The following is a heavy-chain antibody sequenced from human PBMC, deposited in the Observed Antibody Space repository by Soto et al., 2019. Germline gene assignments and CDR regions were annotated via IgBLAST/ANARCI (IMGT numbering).Heavy chain of an antibody. CDR3: ATALPVAHYYYYGMDV. J-gene: IGHJ6*02. CDR1: GFTFSSYA. Sequence: EVQLLESGGGLVQPGGSLRLSCAASGFTFSSYAMSWVRQAPGKGLEWVSAISGSGGSTYYADSVKGRFTISRDNSKNTLYLQMNSLRAEDTAVYYCATALPVAHYYYYGMDVWGQGTTVTVSS. D-gene: IGHD2-8*02. V-gene: IGHV3-23*01. CDR2: ISGSGGST.